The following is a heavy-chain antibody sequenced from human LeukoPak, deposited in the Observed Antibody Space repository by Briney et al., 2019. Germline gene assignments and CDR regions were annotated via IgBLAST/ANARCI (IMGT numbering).Heavy chain of an antibody. CDR1: GYTFTGYY. J-gene: IGHJ5*02. V-gene: IGHV1-2*02. CDR3: AREGVDCSSTSCYILLP. CDR2: INPNSGGT. D-gene: IGHD2-2*02. Sequence: ASVKVSCKASGYTFTGYYMHWVRQAPGQGLEWMGWINPNSGGTNYAQKFQGRVTMTRDTSISTAYMELSRLRPDDTAVYYCAREGVDCSSTSCYILLPWGQGTLVTVSS.